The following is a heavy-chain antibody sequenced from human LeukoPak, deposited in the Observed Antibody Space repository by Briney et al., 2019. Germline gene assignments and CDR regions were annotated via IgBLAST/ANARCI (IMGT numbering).Heavy chain of an antibody. D-gene: IGHD1-7*01. CDR1: GFTFSSYW. J-gene: IGHJ6*02. CDR2: IKQDGSEK. CDR3: ARDRGNWNYDDYYGMDV. Sequence: GGSLRLSCAASGFTFSSYWMSWVRQAPGKGLERVANIKQDGSEKYYVDSVKGRFTISRDNAKNSLYLQMNSLRAEDTAVYYCARDRGNWNYDDYYGMDVWGQGTTVTVSS. V-gene: IGHV3-7*01.